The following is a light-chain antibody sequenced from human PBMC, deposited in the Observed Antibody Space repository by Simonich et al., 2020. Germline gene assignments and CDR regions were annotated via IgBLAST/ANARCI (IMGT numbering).Light chain of an antibody. CDR1: SGRIASNS. J-gene: IGLJ3*02. V-gene: IGLV6-57*03. CDR3: QSYDSSNWV. CDR2: EDN. Sequence: NFMLTQPHSVSESPGKTVTISCTRSSGRIASNSVQWYQQRPGRAPTTVIYEDNQRPSGVPDRFSGSIDSSSNSASLTISGLKTEDEADYYCQSYDSSNWVFGGGTKLTVL.